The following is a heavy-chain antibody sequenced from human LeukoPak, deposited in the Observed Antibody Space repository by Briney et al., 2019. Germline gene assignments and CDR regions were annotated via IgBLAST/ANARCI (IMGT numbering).Heavy chain of an antibody. Sequence: GGSLRLSCAASGFTFSSYAMHWVRQAPGKGLEWVAVISYDESNKYYADSVKGRFTISRDNSKNTLYLQMNSLRAEDTAVYYCARTAMIVVVPFDYWGQGTLVTVSS. V-gene: IGHV3-30-3*01. J-gene: IGHJ4*02. CDR1: GFTFSSYA. D-gene: IGHD3-22*01. CDR2: ISYDESNK. CDR3: ARTAMIVVVPFDY.